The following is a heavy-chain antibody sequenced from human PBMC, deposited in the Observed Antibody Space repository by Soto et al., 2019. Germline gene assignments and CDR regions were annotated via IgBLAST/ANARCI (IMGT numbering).Heavy chain of an antibody. V-gene: IGHV3-23*01. CDR3: AKDQTSNSCYDH. D-gene: IGHD2-2*01. J-gene: IGHJ4*02. CDR2: IRGSGGST. Sequence: GGSLRLSCAASGFTFSNYAMSWVRQAPGKGLEWVSGIRGSGGSTYYADSVKGRFTISRDNSKNSLYLQMNSLRVEDTAVYYCAKDQTSNSCYDHWGQGTLVTVSS. CDR1: GFTFSNYA.